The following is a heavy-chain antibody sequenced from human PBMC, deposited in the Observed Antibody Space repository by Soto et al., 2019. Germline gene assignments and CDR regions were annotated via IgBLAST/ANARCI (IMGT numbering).Heavy chain of an antibody. J-gene: IGHJ2*01. CDR2: ISYDGSNK. CDR1: GFTFSSYG. D-gene: IGHD6-19*01. Sequence: QVQLVESGGGVVQPGRSLRLSCAASGFTFSSYGMHWVRQAPGKGLEWVAVISYDGSNKYYADSVKGRFTISRDNSKNTLYLQMNSLRADDTAVYYCAKGPKGRSGWYDYWYFDLWGRGTLVTVSS. V-gene: IGHV3-30*18. CDR3: AKGPKGRSGWYDYWYFDL.